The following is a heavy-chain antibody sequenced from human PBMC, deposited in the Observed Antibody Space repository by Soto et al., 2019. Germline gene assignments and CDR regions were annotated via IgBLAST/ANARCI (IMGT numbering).Heavy chain of an antibody. CDR1: GFTFSSYW. CDR3: ARGGDFWSGDNWFDP. CDR2: INSDGSST. V-gene: IGHV3-74*01. Sequence: VGSLRLSCAASGFTFSSYWMHWVRQAPGKGLVWVSRINSDGSSTSYADSVKGRFTISRDNAKNTLYLQMNSLRAEDTAVYYCARGGDFWSGDNWFDPWGQGTLVTVSS. J-gene: IGHJ5*02. D-gene: IGHD3-3*01.